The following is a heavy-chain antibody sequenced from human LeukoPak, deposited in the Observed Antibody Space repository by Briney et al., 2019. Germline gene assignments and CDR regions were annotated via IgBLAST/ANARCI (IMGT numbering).Heavy chain of an antibody. CDR3: ARDGRGYSYGLGY. Sequence: GGSLRLSCAASGFTFSSYSMNWVRQAPGKGLEWVSSISSSSSYIYYADSVKGRFTISRDNAKNSLYLQINSLRAEDTAVYYCARDGRGYSYGLGYWGQGTLVTVSS. J-gene: IGHJ4*02. D-gene: IGHD5-18*01. V-gene: IGHV3-21*01. CDR2: ISSSSSYI. CDR1: GFTFSSYS.